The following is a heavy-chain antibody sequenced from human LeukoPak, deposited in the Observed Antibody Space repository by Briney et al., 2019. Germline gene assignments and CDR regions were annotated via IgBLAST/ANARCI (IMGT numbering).Heavy chain of an antibody. V-gene: IGHV1-46*01. J-gene: IGHJ5*02. CDR2: INPSGGST. D-gene: IGHD4-17*01. Sequence: ASVKVSCKASGYTFTSYYMHWVRQAPGQGLEWMGIINPSGGSTSYAQKFQGRVTMARDTSTSTVYMELSSLRSEDTAVYYCARRYTVTTSMNWFDPWGQGTLVTVSS. CDR3: ARRYTVTTSMNWFDP. CDR1: GYTFTSYY.